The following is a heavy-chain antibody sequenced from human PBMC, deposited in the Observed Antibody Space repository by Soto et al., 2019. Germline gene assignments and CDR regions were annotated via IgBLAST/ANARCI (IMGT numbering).Heavy chain of an antibody. CDR1: GFTFGLYA. V-gene: IGHV3-23*01. D-gene: IGHD3-10*01. CDR2: ISGSGGST. Sequence: GGSLRLSCAASGFTFGLYAMSWVRQAPGKGLEWVSSISGSGGSTYYADSVKGRFTISRDNSENTFFLQMNTLRAEDTAVYYCAKTRRKGSGTYPSCLDYWGQGTLVTVSS. J-gene: IGHJ4*02. CDR3: AKTRRKGSGTYPSCLDY.